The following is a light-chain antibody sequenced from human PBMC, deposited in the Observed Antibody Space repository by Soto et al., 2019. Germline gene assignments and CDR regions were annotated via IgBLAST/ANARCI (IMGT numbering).Light chain of an antibody. CDR3: MQALQSPRT. CDR1: QSLSHRNGKTY. CDR2: LGS. J-gene: IGKJ2*01. Sequence: EIDMTQSPLSLPVTPGEPASISCRSSQSLSHRNGKTYLDWYLQKPGQSPHLLIYLGSNRASGVPEGFTGSGAGTPFTLKISRVEAEDVGVYYCMQALQSPRTFGQGTKLEI. V-gene: IGKV2-28*01.